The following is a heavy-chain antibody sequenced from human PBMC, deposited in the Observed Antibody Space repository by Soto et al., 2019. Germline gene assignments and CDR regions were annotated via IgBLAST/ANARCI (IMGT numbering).Heavy chain of an antibody. CDR1: GYTFTRYT. V-gene: IGHV1-3*01. D-gene: IGHD2-15*01. CDR2: INPDNGNT. CDR3: ARGIATGQLDP. Sequence: QVQLVQSGAEVKKPGASLKISCKASGYTFTRYTMNWVRQAPGQRLEWMGWINPDNGNTKSSQKFQDRVIITRDPAASTDYMDLSSLRSDDTAVYYCARGIATGQLDPRGQGTLVTVSP. J-gene: IGHJ5*02.